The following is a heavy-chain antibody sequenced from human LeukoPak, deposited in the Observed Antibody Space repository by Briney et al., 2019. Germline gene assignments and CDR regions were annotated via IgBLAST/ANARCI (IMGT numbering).Heavy chain of an antibody. D-gene: IGHD6-19*01. CDR2: IYHSGST. CDR3: ARDQGVAVANDAFDI. Sequence: SGTLSLTCAVSGGSISSSNWWSWVRQPPGKGLEWIGEIYHSGSTNYNPSLKSRVTISVDKSKNRFSLKLSSVTAADTAVYYCARDQGVAVANDAFDIWGQGTMVTVSS. V-gene: IGHV4-4*02. CDR1: GGSISSSNW. J-gene: IGHJ3*02.